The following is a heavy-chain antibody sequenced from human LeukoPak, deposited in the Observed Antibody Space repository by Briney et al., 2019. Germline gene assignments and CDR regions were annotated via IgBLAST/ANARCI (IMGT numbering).Heavy chain of an antibody. CDR3: ARNGQWRGYYYYYYMDV. CDR2: IIPIFGTA. D-gene: IGHD6-19*01. J-gene: IGHJ6*03. Sequence: ASVKASCKASGGTFSSYAISWVRQAPGQGLEWMGGIIPIFGTANYAQKFQGRVTITADKSTSTAYMELSSLRSEDTAVYYCARNGQWRGYYYYYYMDVWGKGTTVTVSS. CDR1: GGTFSSYA. V-gene: IGHV1-69*06.